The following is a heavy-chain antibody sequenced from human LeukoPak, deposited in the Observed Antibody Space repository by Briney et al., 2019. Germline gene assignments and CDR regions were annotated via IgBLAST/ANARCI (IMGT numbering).Heavy chain of an antibody. Sequence: SQTLSLTCTVSGDSISSGSYYWSWIRQPAGEGLEWIGRIYSSGRTHYSPSLKSRVAISVDTSKNRFSLRLSSVTAADTAVYYCARDLGGSYSSETWFDPWGRGTLVTVSS. J-gene: IGHJ5*02. V-gene: IGHV4-61*02. CDR1: GDSISSGSYY. CDR3: ARDLGGSYSSETWFDP. D-gene: IGHD1-26*01. CDR2: IYSSGRT.